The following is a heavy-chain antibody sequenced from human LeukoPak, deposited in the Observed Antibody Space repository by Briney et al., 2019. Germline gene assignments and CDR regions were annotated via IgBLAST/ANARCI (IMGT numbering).Heavy chain of an antibody. J-gene: IGHJ4*02. CDR2: ISAYNGNT. D-gene: IGHD3-10*01. CDR1: GYTFTSYG. CDR3: ARDNTMVRGVIITGIDY. V-gene: IGHV1-18*04. Sequence: GASVEVSCKASGYTFTSYGISWVRQAPGQGLEWMGWISAYNGNTNYAQKLQGRVTMTTDTSTSTAYMELRSLRSDDTAVYYCARDNTMVRGVIITGIDYWGQGTLVTVSS.